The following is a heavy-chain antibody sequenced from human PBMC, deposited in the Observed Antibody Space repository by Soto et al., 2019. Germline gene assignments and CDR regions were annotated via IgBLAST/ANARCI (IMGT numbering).Heavy chain of an antibody. J-gene: IGHJ6*02. D-gene: IGHD3-16*01. CDR2: IIPIFGTA. CDR3: AREGSYGHLQSYGMDV. V-gene: IGHV1-69*01. CDR1: GGTFSSYA. Sequence: SVKGSCKASGGTFSSYAIGWVRQAPGQGLEWMGGIIPIFGTANYAQKFQGRVTITADESTSTAYMELSSLRSEDTAVYYCAREGSYGHLQSYGMDVWGQGTTVPVSS.